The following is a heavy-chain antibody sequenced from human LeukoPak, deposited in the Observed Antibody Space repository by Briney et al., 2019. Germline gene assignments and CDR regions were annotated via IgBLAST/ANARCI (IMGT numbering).Heavy chain of an antibody. CDR2: IYYSGST. J-gene: IGHJ5*02. Sequence: SETLSLTCNVSGDSIRTTHYYWRWIRQPPGKGLEWIGSIYYSGSTFYNPSLKSRVTISVDTSKNQFSLKLTSVTAVDTAVYYCASQESRYSIAASETWGQGTLVTVSS. CDR1: GDSIRTTHYY. CDR3: ASQESRYSIAASET. D-gene: IGHD6-13*01. V-gene: IGHV4-39*01.